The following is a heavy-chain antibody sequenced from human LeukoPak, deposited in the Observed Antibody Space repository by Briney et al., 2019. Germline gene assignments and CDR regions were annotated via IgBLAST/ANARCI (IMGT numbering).Heavy chain of an antibody. V-gene: IGHV4-34*11. CDR1: GGSFSGYY. Sequence: SETLSLTCAVYGGSFSGYYWGWIRQPPGKGLEWIGNVYYTGSTYNNPSLKSRVTISVDMAKNQFSLRLSPVTAADTAVYFCARRVSTIHDLYYYYYYMDVWGKGTTVTVSS. J-gene: IGHJ6*03. CDR2: VYYTGST. D-gene: IGHD2-8*01. CDR3: ARRVSTIHDLYYYYYYMDV.